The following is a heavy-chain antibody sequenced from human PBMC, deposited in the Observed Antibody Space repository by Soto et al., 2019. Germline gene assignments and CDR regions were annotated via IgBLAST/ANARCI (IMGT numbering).Heavy chain of an antibody. CDR1: GFTFSSYA. D-gene: IGHD3-10*01. V-gene: IGHV3-64*01. CDR3: ARSGDNGYYFDD. J-gene: IGHJ4*02. CDR2: ISSIGGST. Sequence: EVQLVESGGGLVQPGGSLRLSCATSGFTFSSYAMHWVRQAPGKGLEYVSAISSIGGSTCYANSVKGRFTISRDNSKNTLYLQMGSLRAEDMAVYYCARSGDNGYYFDDWGQGTLVTVSS.